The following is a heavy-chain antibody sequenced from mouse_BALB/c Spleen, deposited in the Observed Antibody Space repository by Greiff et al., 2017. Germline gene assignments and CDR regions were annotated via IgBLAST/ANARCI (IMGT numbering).Heavy chain of an antibody. CDR3: ASLSGTGYFDY. CDR1: GFTFSVYY. J-gene: IGHJ2*01. Sequence: VKLVESGGGFVKPGGSLKLSFAASGFTFSVYYMYWVRHPTEKRLVWVATISDGGSYTYYPDSVKGRFTITRDNAKNNLYLRMNSLKSEDTAMYYCASLSGTGYFDYGGQGTTLTGSA. V-gene: IGHV5-4*02. CDR2: ISDGGSYT. D-gene: IGHD4-1*01.